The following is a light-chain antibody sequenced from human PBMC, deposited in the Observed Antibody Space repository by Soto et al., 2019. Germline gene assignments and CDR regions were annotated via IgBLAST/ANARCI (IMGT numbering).Light chain of an antibody. CDR3: QVWDTQSVV. V-gene: IGLV3-21*02. CDR2: DVN. CDR1: NIGTKS. Sequence: SYELTQPPSVSLAPGQTARITCGGSNIGTKSVHWYQQKPGQAPVLVVLDVNDRPSGIPDRFSGSNSGNAATLTISRVEAGDEADYFCQVWDTQSVVFGGGTKLTVL. J-gene: IGLJ2*01.